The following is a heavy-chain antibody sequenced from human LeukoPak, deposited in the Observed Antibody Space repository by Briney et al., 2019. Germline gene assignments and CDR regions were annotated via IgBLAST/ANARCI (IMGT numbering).Heavy chain of an antibody. D-gene: IGHD6-19*01. CDR3: ARAGAGLVAFDF. CDR2: ISSSSSYI. CDR1: GITLSTYS. J-gene: IGHJ4*02. Sequence: GGSLRLSCAASGITLSTYSMNWVRQAPGKGLEWVSSISSSSSYIYHADSVKGRFTISRDNAKNSLYLEMNSLRAEDTAVYYCARAGAGLVAFDFWGQGTLVTVSS. V-gene: IGHV3-21*01.